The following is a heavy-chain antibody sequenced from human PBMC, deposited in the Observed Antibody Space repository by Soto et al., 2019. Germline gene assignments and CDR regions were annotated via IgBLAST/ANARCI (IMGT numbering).Heavy chain of an antibody. CDR1: GFTFSNSA. CDR3: AKVQEFCGYNCYTVDS. V-gene: IGHV3-23*01. CDR2: ISSGGGHT. D-gene: IGHD2-21*02. Sequence: LRLSCAASGFTFSNSAMSWVRQVPGKGLEWAAGISSGGGHTNYADSVKGRFTISRDNFKDTLYLQMNSLRAEDTALYYCAKVQEFCGYNCYTVDSWGQGALVTVSS. J-gene: IGHJ4*02.